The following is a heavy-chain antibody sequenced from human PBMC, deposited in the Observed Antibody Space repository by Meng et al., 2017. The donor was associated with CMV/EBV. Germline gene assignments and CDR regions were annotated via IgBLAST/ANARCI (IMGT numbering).Heavy chain of an antibody. Sequence: QVPLGQSGPEVKKPRASVKVSWNASXXXFTRYYMHWVRQAPGKGLEWMGIINPSGGSTSYAQKFQGRVTMTRDTSTSTVYMELSSLRSEDTAVYYCARDPHSGWLDYWGQGTLVTVSS. CDR2: INPSGGST. D-gene: IGHD6-19*01. CDR3: ARDPHSGWLDY. V-gene: IGHV1-46*01. CDR1: XXXFTRYY. J-gene: IGHJ4*02.